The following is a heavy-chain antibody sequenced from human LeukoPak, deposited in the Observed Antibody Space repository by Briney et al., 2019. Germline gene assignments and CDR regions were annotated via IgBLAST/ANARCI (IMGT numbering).Heavy chain of an antibody. CDR2: INPSGGST. CDR1: GYTFTSYY. Sequence: ASVKVSCKASGYTFTSYYMHWVRQAPGQGLEWMGIINPSGGSTSYAQKFQGRVTMTRDTSTSTVYMELSSLRSEDTAVYYCASSGGDSSGYLYYFDYWGQGTLVTVSS. J-gene: IGHJ4*02. CDR3: ASSGGDSSGYLYYFDY. D-gene: IGHD3-22*01. V-gene: IGHV1-46*01.